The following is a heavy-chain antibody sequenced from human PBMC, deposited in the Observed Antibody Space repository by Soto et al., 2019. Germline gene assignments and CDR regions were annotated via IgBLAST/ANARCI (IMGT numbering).Heavy chain of an antibody. Sequence: SETLSLTCAVSGYSITNGYYWGWIRQPPGKGLEWIGSIYHSGNTYYNPSLKSRVTLSIDTSKNQFSLKLRSVTAADTAMYYCARVKLAGRDSFHDWGQGTMVTVYS. CDR3: ARVKLAGRDSFHD. V-gene: IGHV4-38-2*01. D-gene: IGHD3-3*02. CDR2: IYHSGNT. J-gene: IGHJ4*02. CDR1: GYSITNGYY.